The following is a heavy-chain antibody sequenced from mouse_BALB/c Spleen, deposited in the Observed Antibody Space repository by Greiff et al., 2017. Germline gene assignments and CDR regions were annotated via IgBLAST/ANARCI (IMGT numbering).Heavy chain of an antibody. Sequence: VQLQQSGAELVKPGASVKLSCTASGFNIKDTYMHWVKQRPEQGLEWIGRIDPANGNTKYDPKFQGKATITADTSSNTAYLQLSSLTSEDTAVYYCASSEGWYFDVWGAGTTVTVSS. CDR1: GFNIKDTY. V-gene: IGHV14-3*02. CDR2: IDPANGNT. J-gene: IGHJ1*01. CDR3: ASSEGWYFDV.